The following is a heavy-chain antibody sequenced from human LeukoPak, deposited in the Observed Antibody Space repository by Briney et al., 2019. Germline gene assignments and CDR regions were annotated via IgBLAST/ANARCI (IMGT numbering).Heavy chain of an antibody. D-gene: IGHD6-13*01. CDR3: AKDWGYGEAGIDF. CDR2: IYSSSSYI. Sequence: GGSLRLSCAASGFTFSSYRMNWVRQAPGKGLEWVSYIYSSSSYIYYADSVKGRFTISRDNAKNSLYLQMSSLRAEDTAVYYCAKDWGYGEAGIDFWGQGTLVTVSS. V-gene: IGHV3-21*01. CDR1: GFTFSSYR. J-gene: IGHJ4*02.